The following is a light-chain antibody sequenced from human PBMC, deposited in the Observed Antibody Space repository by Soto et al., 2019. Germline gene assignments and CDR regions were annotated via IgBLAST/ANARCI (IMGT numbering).Light chain of an antibody. V-gene: IGKV3-11*01. CDR2: DAS. CDR3: QQRSNWPSLT. Sequence: EIGVIQSPATLSLSPGERATLSCRASQSVGSYLAWYQHKPCQAPRLLISDASSRATGIPARFSGSGSETDFTLTISSLEPEDSAVYYCQQRSNWPSLTFGGGTKVDIK. CDR1: QSVGSY. J-gene: IGKJ4*01.